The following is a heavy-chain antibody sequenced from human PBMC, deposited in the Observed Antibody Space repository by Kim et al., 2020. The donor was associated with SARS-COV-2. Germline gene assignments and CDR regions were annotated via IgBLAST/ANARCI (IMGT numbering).Heavy chain of an antibody. Sequence: SVKGRFTISRDNSKNTLYLQMSSLRAEDTAVYYCARGDYYDSTGWGGLDYWGQGTLVTVSS. CDR3: ARGDYYDSTGWGGLDY. V-gene: IGHV3-30*15. D-gene: IGHD3-22*01. J-gene: IGHJ4*02.